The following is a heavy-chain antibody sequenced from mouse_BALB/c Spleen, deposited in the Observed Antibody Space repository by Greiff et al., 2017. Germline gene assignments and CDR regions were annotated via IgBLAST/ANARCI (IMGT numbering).Heavy chain of an antibody. D-gene: IGHD1-1*01. CDR2: ISSGGST. CDR1: GFTFSSYA. J-gene: IGHJ2*01. V-gene: IGHV5-6-5*01. CDR3: ARAYYGSPYFDY. Sequence: EVKVEESGGGLVKPGGSLKLSCAASGFTFSSYAMSWVRQTPEKRLEWVASISSGGSTYYPDSVKGRFTISRDNARNILYLQMSSLRSEDTAMYYCARAYYGSPYFDYWGQGTTLTVSS.